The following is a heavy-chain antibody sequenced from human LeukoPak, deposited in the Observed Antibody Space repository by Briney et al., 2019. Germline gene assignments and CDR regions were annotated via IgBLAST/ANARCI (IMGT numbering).Heavy chain of an antibody. D-gene: IGHD6-19*01. J-gene: IGHJ4*02. Sequence: ASVKVSCKASGYTFTSYGISWVRQAPGQGLEWMGWISAYNGNTNYAQKLQGRVTMTTDTSTSTANMELRSLRSDDTAVYYCARDVMSSGWYSFDYWGQGTLVTVSS. CDR1: GYTFTSYG. CDR3: ARDVMSSGWYSFDY. CDR2: ISAYNGNT. V-gene: IGHV1-18*01.